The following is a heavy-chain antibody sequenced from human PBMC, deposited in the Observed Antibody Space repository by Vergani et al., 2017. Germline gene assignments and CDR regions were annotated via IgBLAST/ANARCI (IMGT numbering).Heavy chain of an antibody. Sequence: EVQLEESGGGLVLPGRSLRLSCAASGFTFNHYAMNWVRQAPGKGLEWVSGISGRGGSTYYAGSVKGRFTISRDSSKNTLYLQMNSLSAGDTAVYYCAKANPRNSGYDYLYYYHAMDVWGQGTTVTVSS. D-gene: IGHD5-12*01. CDR2: ISGRGGST. J-gene: IGHJ6*02. V-gene: IGHV3-23*04. CDR1: GFTFNHYA. CDR3: AKANPRNSGYDYLYYYHAMDV.